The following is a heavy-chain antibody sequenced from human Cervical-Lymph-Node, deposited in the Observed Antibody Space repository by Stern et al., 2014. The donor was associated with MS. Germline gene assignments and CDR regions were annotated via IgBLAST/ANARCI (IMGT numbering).Heavy chain of an antibody. V-gene: IGHV3-15*01. J-gene: IGHJ4*02. CDR1: GFRFSDAW. Sequence: VQLVQSGGGLVKPGESLRLSCSASGFRFSDAWMTWVRQAPGKGLEWVGRIKSEADGGTIHYAAPVKGRFIVSRDDSENTLYLQMNNLKGEDSAIYYCGRGVVENWGRGTLVTVSS. CDR3: GRGVVEN. CDR2: IKSEADGGTI. D-gene: IGHD2-15*01.